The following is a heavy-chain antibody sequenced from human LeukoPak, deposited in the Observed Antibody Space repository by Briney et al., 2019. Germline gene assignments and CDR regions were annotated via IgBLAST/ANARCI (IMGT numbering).Heavy chain of an antibody. Sequence: GGSLRLSCEASGFIFFNYWMTWVRQAPGKGLEWVATIKEDGGEKYYVDSVKGRFTISRDNAKSSLSLQMNSLRTADTVVYYCARFRDYYGIWGQGTMVDVSS. CDR3: ARFRDYYGI. J-gene: IGHJ3*02. V-gene: IGHV3-7*01. D-gene: IGHD3-10*01. CDR2: IKEDGGEK. CDR1: GFIFFNYW.